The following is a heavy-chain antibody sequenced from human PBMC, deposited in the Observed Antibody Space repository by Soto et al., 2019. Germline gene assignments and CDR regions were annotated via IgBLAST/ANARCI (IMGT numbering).Heavy chain of an antibody. D-gene: IGHD2-2*01. V-gene: IGHV3-21*01. CDR3: ARPQLLYYYYGMDV. Sequence: GGSLRLSCAASGFTFSSYSMNWVRQAPGKGLEWVSSISSSSSYIYYADSVKGRFTISRDNAKNSLYLQMNSLRAEDTAVYYCARPQLLYYYYGMDVWGQGTTVTVSS. CDR1: GFTFSSYS. CDR2: ISSSSSYI. J-gene: IGHJ6*02.